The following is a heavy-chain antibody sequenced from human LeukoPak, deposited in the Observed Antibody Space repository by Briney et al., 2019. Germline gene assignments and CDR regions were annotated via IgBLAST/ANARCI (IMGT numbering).Heavy chain of an antibody. Sequence: PSETLSLTCTVSGGSISSSSYYWGWIRQPPGKGLEWIGSIYYSGSTYYNPSLKSRVTMSVDTSKNQFSLKLSSVTAADTAVYYCARDGSGSSNWFDPWGQGTLVTVSS. CDR3: ARDGSGSSNWFDP. CDR2: IYYSGST. CDR1: GGSISSSSYY. J-gene: IGHJ5*02. D-gene: IGHD3-10*01. V-gene: IGHV4-39*07.